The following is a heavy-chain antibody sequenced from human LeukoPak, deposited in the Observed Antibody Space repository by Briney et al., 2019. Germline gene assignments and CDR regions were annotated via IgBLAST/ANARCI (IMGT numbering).Heavy chain of an antibody. V-gene: IGHV3-15*01. CDR2: IKSKTDGGTT. CDR1: GFTFSNAW. Sequence: PGGSLRLSCAASGFTFSNAWMSWVRQAPGKGLEWVGRIKSKTDGGTTDYAAPVKGRFTISRDDSKDTLYLQMNSLKSEDTAVYYCTTVDSIPQVVVKGCWGQGALVTVSS. CDR3: TTVDSIPQVVVKGC. J-gene: IGHJ4*02. D-gene: IGHD2-2*01.